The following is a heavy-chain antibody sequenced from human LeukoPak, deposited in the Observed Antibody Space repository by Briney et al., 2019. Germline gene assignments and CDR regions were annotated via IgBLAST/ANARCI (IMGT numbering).Heavy chain of an antibody. CDR3: ARDPLFYDMSGGY. CDR1: GFTFSNAW. Sequence: GGSLRLSCAASGFTFSNAWMSWVRQAPGKGLEWVAGISNNGGSRYFADSVKGRFTISRDNFENKLFLQMDSLRPEDTAVYYCARDPLFYDMSGGYWGQGTLVAVSS. J-gene: IGHJ4*02. D-gene: IGHD2-15*01. CDR2: ISNNGGSR. V-gene: IGHV3-64*02.